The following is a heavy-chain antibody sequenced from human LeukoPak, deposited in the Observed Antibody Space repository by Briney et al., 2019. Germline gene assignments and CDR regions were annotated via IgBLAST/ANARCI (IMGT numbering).Heavy chain of an antibody. CDR3: ARGRYSSGSQYYFDY. CDR1: GFTFSDYY. J-gene: IGHJ4*02. CDR2: ISGSSTYT. D-gene: IGHD3-22*01. V-gene: IGHV3-11*03. Sequence: PGGSLRLSCAASGFTFSDYYMSWIRHAPGKGLEWVSHISGSSTYTKYADSVRGRFTISRDNAKNSLYLQMNSLRAEDTAVYYCARGRYSSGSQYYFDYWGQGILVTVSS.